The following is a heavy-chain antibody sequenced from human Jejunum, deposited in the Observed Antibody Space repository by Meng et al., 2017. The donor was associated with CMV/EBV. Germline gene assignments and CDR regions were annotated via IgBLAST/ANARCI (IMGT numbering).Heavy chain of an antibody. J-gene: IGHJ4*02. CDR1: GSISSYY. D-gene: IGHD6-19*01. CDR3: ARGAGIEVADWGRHCDY. V-gene: IGHV4-4*08. CDR2: VYTSGST. Sequence: GSISSYYWTWIRQPPGKRLGWIGYVYTSGSTKYNPSLKSRVTISIDTSKNQFSLKLSSVTAADTAVYYCARGAGIEVADWGRHCDYWGQGTLVTVSS.